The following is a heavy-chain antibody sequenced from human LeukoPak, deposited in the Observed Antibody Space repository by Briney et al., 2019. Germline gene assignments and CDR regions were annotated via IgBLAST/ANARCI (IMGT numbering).Heavy chain of an antibody. D-gene: IGHD2-2*02. Sequence: GGSLRLSCAASGFTFSSYAESWVRQAPGKGLEGVSAISGSGGSTYYADSVKGRFTISRDNSKNTLYLQMNSLRAEDTAVYYCSRDALDIVVVPAAIGYYFDYWGQGTLVTVSS. J-gene: IGHJ4*02. CDR3: SRDALDIVVVPAAIGYYFDY. V-gene: IGHV3-23*01. CDR2: ISGSGGST. CDR1: GFTFSSYA.